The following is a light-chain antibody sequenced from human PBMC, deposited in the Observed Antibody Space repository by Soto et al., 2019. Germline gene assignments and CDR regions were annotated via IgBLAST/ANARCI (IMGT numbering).Light chain of an antibody. Sequence: SYELNQPPSVSVAPGKTARITCGGNNIGSKSVNWYQQKPGQAPVLVIYYDSDRPSGIPERFSGSNSGNTATLTISRVEAGDEADYYCQVWDRSSDHYVFVAGTKLPVL. V-gene: IGLV3-21*04. CDR3: QVWDRSSDHYV. CDR2: YDS. CDR1: NIGSKS. J-gene: IGLJ1*01.